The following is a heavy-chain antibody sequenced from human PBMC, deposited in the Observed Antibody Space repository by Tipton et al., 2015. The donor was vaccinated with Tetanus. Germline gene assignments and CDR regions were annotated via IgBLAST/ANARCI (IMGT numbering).Heavy chain of an antibody. CDR2: IYSTGRT. D-gene: IGHD6-13*01. CDR1: EFNVSYKY. V-gene: IGHV3-53*01. Sequence: SLRLSCADSEFNVSYKYISWVRQAPGKGLEWVSLIYSTGRTHYADSVKGQFTISRDNSKNTLSLQMNSLRADDTAVYYCAKGGGHSGSWSDYLDSWGQGTLVTVSS. CDR3: AKGGGHSGSWSDYLDS. J-gene: IGHJ4*02.